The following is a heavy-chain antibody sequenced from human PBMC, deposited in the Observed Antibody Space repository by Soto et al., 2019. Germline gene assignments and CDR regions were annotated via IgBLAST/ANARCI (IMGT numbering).Heavy chain of an antibody. Sequence: QVQLQQWGAGLLKPSETLSLTCVVNGGSFSGYYWSWVRQPPGKGLEWIGEINHSGITDSSPSLKSRVTISVDASRSELSLNLTAVTAPDTAVYYCARGRSSVPDRRGIGYYGLDVWGQGTTVTVS. CDR1: GGSFSGYY. CDR3: ARGRSSVPDRRGIGYYGLDV. V-gene: IGHV4-34*01. D-gene: IGHD3-3*01. J-gene: IGHJ6*02. CDR2: INHSGIT.